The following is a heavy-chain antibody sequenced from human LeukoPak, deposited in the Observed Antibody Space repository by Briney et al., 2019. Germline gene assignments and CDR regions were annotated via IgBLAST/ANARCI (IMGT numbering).Heavy chain of an antibody. CDR2: INHSGST. J-gene: IGHJ4*02. Sequence: PSETLSLTCTVSGGSISSGGYYWSWIRQPPGKGLEWIGEINHSGSTNYNPSLKSRVTISVDTSKNQFSLKLSSVTAADTAVYYCARGGGRYSSGWSIRYPNHYFDYWGQGTLVTVSS. V-gene: IGHV4-39*07. CDR1: GGSISSGGYY. CDR3: ARGGGRYSSGWSIRYPNHYFDY. D-gene: IGHD6-19*01.